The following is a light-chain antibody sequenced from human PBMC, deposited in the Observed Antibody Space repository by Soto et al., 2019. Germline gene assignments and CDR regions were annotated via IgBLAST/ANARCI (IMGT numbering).Light chain of an antibody. V-gene: IGKV3-20*01. CDR2: GAS. Sequence: EIVLTQSPGTLSLSPGERATLSCRASQSVNSDSLAWYQQKPGLAPRLLIDGASSRASGIPDRFSGSGSGTDFTLIISRLDPEDFAVYYCQQYGSSAGLTFGGGTKVEIK. CDR3: QQYGSSAGLT. J-gene: IGKJ4*01. CDR1: QSVNSDS.